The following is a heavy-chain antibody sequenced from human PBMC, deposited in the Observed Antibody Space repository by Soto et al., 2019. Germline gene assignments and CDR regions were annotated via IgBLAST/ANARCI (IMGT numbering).Heavy chain of an antibody. CDR1: GGSISSSSYY. CDR3: ARHPPYYHGSGSYSDYYYMDV. Sequence: QLQLQESGPGLVKPSETLSLTCTVSGGSISSSSYYWGWIRQPPGKGLEWIGSIYYSGSTYYNPSLKSRVTISVDTSKNQFSLKLSSVTAADTAVYYCARHPPYYHGSGSYSDYYYMDVWGKGTTVTVSS. V-gene: IGHV4-39*01. J-gene: IGHJ6*03. CDR2: IYYSGST. D-gene: IGHD3-10*01.